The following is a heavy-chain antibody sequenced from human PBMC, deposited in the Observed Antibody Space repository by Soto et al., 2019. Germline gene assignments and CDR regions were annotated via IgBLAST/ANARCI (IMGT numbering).Heavy chain of an antibody. V-gene: IGHV1-3*01. D-gene: IGHD4-4*01. CDR1: EYTFTSYA. J-gene: IGHJ4*02. CDR3: ARELQGLDFFDY. CDR2: INAGNGNT. Sequence: ASVKLSCKASEYTFTSYAMHWVRQAPGQSLEWMGWINAGNGNTKYSQKFQGRVTITRDTSASTAYMELSSLRSEDTAVYYCARELQGLDFFDYWGLGTLVTGSS.